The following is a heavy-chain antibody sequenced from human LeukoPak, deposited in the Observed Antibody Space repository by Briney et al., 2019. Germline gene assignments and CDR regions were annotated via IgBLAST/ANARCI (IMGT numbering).Heavy chain of an antibody. CDR2: IDWGDDK. D-gene: IGHD1-1*01. CDR3: ARSEGTTGTPSHVDFDY. V-gene: IGHV2-70*01. J-gene: IGHJ4*02. Sequence: SGPTLVNPTQTLTLTRTFSGFSLSTSGMCVSWIRQPPGKALEWLALIDWGDDKYYSTSLKTRLTISKDTSKNQVVLTMTNMDPVDTATYYCARSEGTTGTPSHVDFDYWGQGTLVTVSS. CDR1: GFSLSTSGMC.